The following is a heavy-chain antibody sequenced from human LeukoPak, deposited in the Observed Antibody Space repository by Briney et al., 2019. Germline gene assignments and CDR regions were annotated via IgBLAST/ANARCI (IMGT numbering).Heavy chain of an antibody. D-gene: IGHD4-17*01. J-gene: IGHJ4*02. CDR2: IYSGGST. V-gene: IGHV3-53*01. Sequence: GGSLRLSCAASGFTVGSNYMSWVRQAPGKGLEWVSVIYSGGSTYYADSVKGRFTISRDNSKNTLYLQMNSLRAEDTAVYYCASGEWVTTTGRDYWGQGTLVTVSS. CDR1: GFTVGSNY. CDR3: ASGEWVTTTGRDY.